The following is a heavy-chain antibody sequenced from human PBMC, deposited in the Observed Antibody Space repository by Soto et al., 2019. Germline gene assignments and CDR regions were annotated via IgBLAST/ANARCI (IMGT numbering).Heavy chain of an antibody. J-gene: IGHJ4*02. V-gene: IGHV4-59*01. CDR3: ARSVAVPGAHFEY. CDR2: VYYTGST. Sequence: SETLSLTCIVSGGSISGSYWSWIRQSPGKGLEWLGYVYYTGSTNYSPSLRSRVSISVDTSKNEFSLRLSSVTAADTAVYFCARSVAVPGAHFEYWGQRTRSTVSS. D-gene: IGHD3-3*01. CDR1: GGSISGSY.